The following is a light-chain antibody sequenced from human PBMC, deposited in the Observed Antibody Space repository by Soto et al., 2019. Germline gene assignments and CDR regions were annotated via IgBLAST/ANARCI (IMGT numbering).Light chain of an antibody. J-gene: IGKJ5*01. CDR2: DAS. CDR1: HNVYNY. Sequence: EIILTQSPATLSLSPGERATLSCRASHNVYNYLVWYQQKPGQAPRLLINDASNRAPGVPARFSGSGSGTDFALTSSNLEPDDSALYYCQQRSTWPTFGQGTRLEIK. V-gene: IGKV3-11*01. CDR3: QQRSTWPT.